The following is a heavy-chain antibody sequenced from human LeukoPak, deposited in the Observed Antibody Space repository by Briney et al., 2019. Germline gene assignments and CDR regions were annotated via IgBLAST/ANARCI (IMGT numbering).Heavy chain of an antibody. CDR2: INPNSGVT. J-gene: IGHJ3*02. Sequence: GASVKVSCKASGYTFNGYYNHWVRQAPGQGLEWMGWINPNSGVTKYAQQFQGRVTMTWDTSVSTAYMELYRLTSDDTAMYYCARFGVVTNDAFDIWGQGTMVTISS. D-gene: IGHD3-3*01. CDR3: ARFGVVTNDAFDI. V-gene: IGHV1-2*02. CDR1: GYTFNGYY.